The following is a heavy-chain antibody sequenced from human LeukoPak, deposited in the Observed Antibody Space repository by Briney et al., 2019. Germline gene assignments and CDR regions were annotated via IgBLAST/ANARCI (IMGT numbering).Heavy chain of an antibody. D-gene: IGHD6-13*01. V-gene: IGHV3-43*01. Sequence: GWSLRLSCAASGFNFDDYTMHWVRQIPGKSLEWVSLINWDGGSTFYADSVKGRFTISRDTRKNFLYLQMISLRTEDTALYYCAKDLGKVIAAAGTSGFDSWGRGTLVTVSS. CDR3: AKDLGKVIAAAGTSGFDS. CDR2: INWDGGST. CDR1: GFNFDDYT. J-gene: IGHJ4*01.